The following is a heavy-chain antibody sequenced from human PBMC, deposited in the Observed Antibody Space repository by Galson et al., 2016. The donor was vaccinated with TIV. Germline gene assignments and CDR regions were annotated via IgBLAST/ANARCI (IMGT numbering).Heavy chain of an antibody. Sequence: SLRLSCAASGFIVKEYYMSWLRQAPGKGLEWISYISSSSTTIHYADSVRGRFTISRDNAKNSVYLQMTSLRTDDTAVYYCARDVWLPDYWGQGTLVTVSS. CDR2: ISSSSTTI. V-gene: IGHV3-11*01. D-gene: IGHD6-19*01. J-gene: IGHJ4*02. CDR3: ARDVWLPDY. CDR1: GFIVKEYY.